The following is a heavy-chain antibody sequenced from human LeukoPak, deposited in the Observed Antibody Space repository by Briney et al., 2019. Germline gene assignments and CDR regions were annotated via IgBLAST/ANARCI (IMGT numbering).Heavy chain of an antibody. D-gene: IGHD6-6*01. J-gene: IGHJ1*01. V-gene: IGHV4-61*01. CDR2: IYHSGST. CDR3: ARGGAARLHFQN. Sequence: SETLSLTCTVSGGSVSSGSYYWSWIRQPPGKGLEWIGYIYHSGSTNYNPSLQSQVTISVDTSKNQFSLNLNSVTAADTAVYYCARGGAARLHFQNWGQGTLVTVSS. CDR1: GGSVSSGSYY.